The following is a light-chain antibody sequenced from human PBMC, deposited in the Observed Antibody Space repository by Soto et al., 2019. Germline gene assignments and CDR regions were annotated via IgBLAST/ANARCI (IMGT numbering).Light chain of an antibody. CDR1: ETISHY. V-gene: IGKV1-39*01. Sequence: IHMTQSPSSLSASVGDRVTLTCRASETISHYLNWYQQKPGKAPKLLIYGASKLQSGVPSRFSASGSVTDFTLTIASLQAEDFATYYCQQSSSTPLTFGGGTKVEVK. J-gene: IGKJ4*01. CDR2: GAS. CDR3: QQSSSTPLT.